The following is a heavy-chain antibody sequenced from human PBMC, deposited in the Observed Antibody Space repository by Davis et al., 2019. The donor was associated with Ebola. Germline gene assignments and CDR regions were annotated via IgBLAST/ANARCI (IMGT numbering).Heavy chain of an antibody. Sequence: GGSLRLSCAASGFTFTYSAMSCVRQAQAKGLEWVSAISGSGGSTYYADSVKGRFTISRDNSKNTLYLQMNSLRAEDTAVYYCAKGGAVQLERRFYFDYWGQGTLVTVSS. D-gene: IGHD1-1*01. CDR3: AKGGAVQLERRFYFDY. J-gene: IGHJ4*02. CDR1: GFTFTYSA. V-gene: IGHV3-23*01. CDR2: ISGSGGST.